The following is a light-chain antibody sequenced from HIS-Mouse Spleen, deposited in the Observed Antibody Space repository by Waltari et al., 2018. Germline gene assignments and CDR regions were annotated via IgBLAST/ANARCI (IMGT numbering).Light chain of an antibody. V-gene: IGLV1-47*01. Sequence: QSVLTQPPSASGTPGQRVTISCSGSSSNIGSNYVYWYQQPPGPAPKLLIYRNKQRPSGVPDRFSGSKSGTSASLAISGLRSEDEADYYCAAWDDSLSGPWVFGGGTKLTVL. CDR2: RNK. CDR3: AAWDDSLSGPWV. CDR1: SSNIGSNY. J-gene: IGLJ3*02.